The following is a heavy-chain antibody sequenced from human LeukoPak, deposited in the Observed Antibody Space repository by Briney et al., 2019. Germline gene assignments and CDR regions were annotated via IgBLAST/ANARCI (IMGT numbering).Heavy chain of an antibody. Sequence: GGSLRLSCAASGFTVSSNYMSWVRQAPGKGLEWVSVIYSGGNTYYADSVKGRFTISRDNSKNTLYLQMNSLRAEDTAVYYCALRSSTSWCLRDWGQGTLVTVFS. CDR3: ALRSSTSWCLRD. J-gene: IGHJ4*02. D-gene: IGHD2-2*01. CDR1: GFTVSSNY. CDR2: IYSGGNT. V-gene: IGHV3-53*01.